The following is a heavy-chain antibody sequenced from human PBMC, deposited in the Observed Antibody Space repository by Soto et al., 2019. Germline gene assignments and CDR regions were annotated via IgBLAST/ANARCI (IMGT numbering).Heavy chain of an antibody. CDR3: ATVDISTWIDGMDV. J-gene: IGHJ6*02. CDR1: GGTFSSYA. V-gene: IGHV1-69*06. CDR2: TFPMFGKA. Sequence: SVNVSCKASGGTFSSYAISLVRQAPGQGLEWMGGTFPMFGKANYAQKFQGRVTISADKSTSTAYMELSSLTSEDTAVYYCATVDISTWIDGMDVWGQGTTVTVSS. D-gene: IGHD6-13*01.